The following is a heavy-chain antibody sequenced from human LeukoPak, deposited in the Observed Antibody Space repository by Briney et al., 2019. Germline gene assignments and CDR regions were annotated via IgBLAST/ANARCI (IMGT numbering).Heavy chain of an antibody. CDR3: ARDLGEMATIFDY. CDR2: ISSSSSYI. CDR1: GFTFSSYS. V-gene: IGHV3-21*01. D-gene: IGHD5-24*01. Sequence: GGSLRLSCAASGFTFSSYSMNWVHQAPGKGLEWVSSISSSSSYIYYADSVRGRFTISRDNAKNSLYLQMNSLRAEDTAVYYCARDLGEMATIFDYWGQGTLVTVSS. J-gene: IGHJ4*02.